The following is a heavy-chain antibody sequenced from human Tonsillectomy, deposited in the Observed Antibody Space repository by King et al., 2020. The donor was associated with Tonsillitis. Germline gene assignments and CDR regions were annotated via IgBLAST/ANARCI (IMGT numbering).Heavy chain of an antibody. CDR2: IGISHDNT. Sequence: VQLLESGGGLVQPGGSLRLSCAASGFTFSSYAMIWVRQAPGKGLEGVSVIGISHDNTYYADSVKGRFAISRDNSKNTLYLQMNSLRVEDTAVYYCAKAEGYCSAGTCYRYFDYWGQGTLVTVSS. D-gene: IGHD2-15*01. V-gene: IGHV3-23*01. CDR1: GFTFSSYA. J-gene: IGHJ4*02. CDR3: AKAEGYCSAGTCYRYFDY.